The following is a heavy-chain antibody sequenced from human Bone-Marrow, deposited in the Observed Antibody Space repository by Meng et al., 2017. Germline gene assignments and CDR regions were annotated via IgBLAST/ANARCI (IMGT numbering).Heavy chain of an antibody. J-gene: IGHJ4*02. D-gene: IGHD3-22*01. V-gene: IGHV1-18*01. CDR3: ARDLHYYDSSGYFPFDY. CDR1: GYTFTGYG. CDR2: ISAYNGNT. Sequence: QAQLVPSGAEVTKPGASVKVSWKASGYTFTGYGISWVRQAPGQGLEWMGWISAYNGNTNYAQKLQGRVTMTTDTSTSTAYMELRSLRSDDTAVYYCARDLHYYDSSGYFPFDYWGQGTLVTVSS.